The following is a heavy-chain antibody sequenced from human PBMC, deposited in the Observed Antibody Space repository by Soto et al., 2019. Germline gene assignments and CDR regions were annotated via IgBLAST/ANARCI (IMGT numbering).Heavy chain of an antibody. CDR3: ARHRHPGSPFMGVTPMGLDY. CDR2: IDPSDSYT. Sequence: PGESLKISCETSGYSFTNFWLSCVRQMPGKGLEWMGRIDPSDSYTNYSPSFQGHVTFSADESINTAYLQWSSLKASDTAMYYCARHRHPGSPFMGVTPMGLDYWDQGCLVSVSS. D-gene: IGHD2-21*02. CDR1: GYSFTNFW. J-gene: IGHJ4*02. V-gene: IGHV5-10-1*01.